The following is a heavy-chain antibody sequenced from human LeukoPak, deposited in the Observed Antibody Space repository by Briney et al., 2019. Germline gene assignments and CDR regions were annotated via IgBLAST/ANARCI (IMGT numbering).Heavy chain of an antibody. D-gene: IGHD3-16*01. CDR1: GGSISSYY. J-gene: IGHJ6*03. CDR3: ARVGGWAPYYYFYMDV. CDR2: IFASGST. V-gene: IGHV4-4*07. Sequence: PSETLSLTCTVSGGSISSYYWSWIRQPAGKGLEWIGRIFASGSTNYNPSLKSRVTMSVDTSKNQFSLKLSSVTAADTAMYYCARVGGWAPYYYFYMDVWGKGTTVTVSS.